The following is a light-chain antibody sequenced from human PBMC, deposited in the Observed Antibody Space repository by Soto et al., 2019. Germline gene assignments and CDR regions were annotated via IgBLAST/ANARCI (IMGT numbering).Light chain of an antibody. CDR2: EVT. CDR3: SSYTTSSTVV. J-gene: IGLJ1*01. CDR1: SSDVGGYNF. V-gene: IGLV2-14*03. Sequence: QSALTQPASVFGSPGQSITISCTGTSSDVGGYNFVSWYQQLPGKAPKLMIYEVTSRPSGVSNRFSGSKSGNMASLTISGLQPEDEAEYYCSSYTTSSTVVFGTGTKVTVL.